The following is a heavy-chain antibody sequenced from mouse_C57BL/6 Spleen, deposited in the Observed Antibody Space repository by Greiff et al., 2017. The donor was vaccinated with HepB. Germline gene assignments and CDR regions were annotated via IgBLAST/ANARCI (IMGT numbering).Heavy chain of an antibody. CDR2: INPNYGTT. CDR1: GYSFTDYN. J-gene: IGHJ4*01. CDR3: ARWLGRDYAMDY. D-gene: IGHD4-1*01. Sequence: EVKLVESGPELVKPGASVKISCKASGYSFTDYNMNWVKQSNGKSLEWIGVINPNYGTTSYNQKFKGKATLTVDQSSSTAYMQLNSLTSEDSAVYYCARWLGRDYAMDYWGQGTSVTVSS. V-gene: IGHV1-39*01.